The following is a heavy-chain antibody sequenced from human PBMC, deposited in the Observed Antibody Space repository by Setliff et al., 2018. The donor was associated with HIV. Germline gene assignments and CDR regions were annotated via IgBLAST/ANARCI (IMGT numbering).Heavy chain of an antibody. CDR2: IYWDDDK. V-gene: IGHV2-5*02. CDR3: AHAHPYSSSWYWGFFFDY. Sequence: TLVNPTQTLPLTCTFSGFSLRTSKVGVGWIRQPPGKALEFLALIYWDDDKRYSPSLKSRLTISKDPSKNQVVLTMTNMDPVDTATYYCAHAHPYSSSWYWGFFFDYWGQGTLVTVPQ. D-gene: IGHD6-13*01. J-gene: IGHJ4*02. CDR1: GFSLRTSKVG.